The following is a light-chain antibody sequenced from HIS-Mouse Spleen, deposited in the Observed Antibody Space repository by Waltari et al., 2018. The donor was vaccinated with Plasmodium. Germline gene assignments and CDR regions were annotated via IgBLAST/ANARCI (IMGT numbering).Light chain of an antibody. CDR2: STN. CDR3: VLYMGSGIWV. CDR1: SGYVSTSYY. J-gene: IGLJ2*01. V-gene: IGLV8-61*01. Sequence: QTVVTQEPSFSVSPGGTVTLTCGLSSGYVSTSYYPTWYQQTPGQAPRTLIYSTNTRFSGSILGNKAALTITGAQADDESDYYCVLYMGSGIWVFGGGTKLTVL.